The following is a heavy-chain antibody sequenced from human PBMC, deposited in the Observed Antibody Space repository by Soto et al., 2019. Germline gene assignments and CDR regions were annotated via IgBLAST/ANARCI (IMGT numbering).Heavy chain of an antibody. CDR3: ERTIWFGELKYGMDV. Sequence: PGGSLRLSCGASGFTFSSYAMSWVRQAPGKGLEWVSAISGSGGSTYYADSVKGRFTISRDNSKNTLYLQMNSLRAEDTAVYYCERTIWFGELKYGMDVWGQGTKVTVSS. V-gene: IGHV3-23*01. CDR1: GFTFSSYA. D-gene: IGHD3-10*01. J-gene: IGHJ6*02. CDR2: ISGSGGST.